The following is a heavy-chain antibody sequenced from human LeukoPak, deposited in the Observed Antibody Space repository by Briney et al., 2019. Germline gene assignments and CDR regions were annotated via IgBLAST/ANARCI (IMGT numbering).Heavy chain of an antibody. Sequence: SQTLSPTCAISGDSVSTINAAWNWIRQSPSGGLEWPGRTYYRSKWYNDYAVSVRSRITINPDTSKNQFSLHLNSVTPEDTAVYYCARESHDTFDYWGQGALVPVSS. CDR3: ARESHDTFDY. V-gene: IGHV6-1*01. CDR1: GDSVSTINAA. D-gene: IGHD1-1*01. J-gene: IGHJ4*02. CDR2: TYYRSKWYN.